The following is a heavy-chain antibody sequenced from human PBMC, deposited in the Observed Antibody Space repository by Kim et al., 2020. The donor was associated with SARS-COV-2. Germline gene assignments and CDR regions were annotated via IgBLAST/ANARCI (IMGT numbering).Heavy chain of an antibody. Sequence: GGSLRLSCAASGFTFSSYAMSWVRQAPGKGLEWVSAFSGGGVSTYYADSVKGRFTISRDNSKNTLYLQMNSLRAEDTAVYYCAKDWGFTYGSGSFFDCWGQGTLVTVSS. CDR3: AKDWGFTYGSGSFFDC. V-gene: IGHV3-23*01. CDR1: GFTFSSYA. J-gene: IGHJ4*02. CDR2: FSGGGVST. D-gene: IGHD3-10*01.